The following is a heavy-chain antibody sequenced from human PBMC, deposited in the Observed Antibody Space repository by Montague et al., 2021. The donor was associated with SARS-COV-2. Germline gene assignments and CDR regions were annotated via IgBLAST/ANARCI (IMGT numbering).Heavy chain of an antibody. J-gene: IGHJ4*02. CDR1: GSISGYY. V-gene: IGHV4-4*07. D-gene: IGHD5-12*01. CDR3: ARQYIGYNRRFDY. CDR2: ISSSGGI. Sequence: SETLSLTCTVSGSISGYYWTWIRQSAGTGLEWIGRISSSGGIDYNASLKSRVTMSLDTSKIQLSLKLSSVTAADSAVYYFARQYIGYNRRFDYWGQGALVTVSP.